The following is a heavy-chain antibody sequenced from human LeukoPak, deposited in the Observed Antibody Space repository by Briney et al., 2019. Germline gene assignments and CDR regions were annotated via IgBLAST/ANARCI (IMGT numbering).Heavy chain of an antibody. D-gene: IGHD5-12*01. Sequence: SETLSLTCTVSGGSISSGGYYWTWIRQHPGKGLEWLGHIYYSGSTYYNPSLESRVTISVDTSKNQFSLNLISVTDADSAVYFCARDRRVGGGYDSGLDCWGQGTLVSVSS. J-gene: IGHJ4*02. CDR1: GGSISSGGYY. CDR2: IYYSGST. V-gene: IGHV4-31*03. CDR3: ARDRRVGGGYDSGLDC.